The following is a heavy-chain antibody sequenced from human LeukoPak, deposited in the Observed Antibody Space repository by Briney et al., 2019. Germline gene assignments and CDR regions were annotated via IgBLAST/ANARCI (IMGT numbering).Heavy chain of an antibody. CDR3: ARDSDLWFGGLYYYYMDV. CDR2: IYYSGST. J-gene: IGHJ6*03. CDR1: GGSISTTSYY. D-gene: IGHD3-10*01. Sequence: PSETLSLTCTVSGGSISTTSYYWSWIRQPPGKGLEWIGYIYYSGSTNYNPSLKSRVTISVDTSKNQFSLKLSSVTAADTAVYYCARDSDLWFGGLYYYYMDVWGKGTTVTISS. V-gene: IGHV4-61*01.